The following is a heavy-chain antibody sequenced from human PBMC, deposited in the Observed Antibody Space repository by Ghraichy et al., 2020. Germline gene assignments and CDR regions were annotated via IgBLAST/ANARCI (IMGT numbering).Heavy chain of an antibody. Sequence: GESLRLSCEGTGFNFTISWMNWVRQVPGKGLEWVAGIKSDGSETFYADSVAGRFTISRDNDRNLAYLQMNRLRAEDTALYYCARDRAYKRFDYWGQGTLVTVSS. CDR2: IKSDGSET. D-gene: IGHD5-24*01. CDR3: ARDRAYKRFDY. J-gene: IGHJ4*02. V-gene: IGHV3-7*03. CDR1: GFNFTISW.